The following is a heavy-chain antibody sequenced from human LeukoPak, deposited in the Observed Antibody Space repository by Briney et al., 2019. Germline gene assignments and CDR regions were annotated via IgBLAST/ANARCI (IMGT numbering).Heavy chain of an antibody. J-gene: IGHJ3*02. CDR2: INHSGST. D-gene: IGHD3-22*01. CDR1: GGSFSGYY. Sequence: SETLSLTCAVYGGSFSGYYWSWIRQPPGKGLEWIGEINHSGSTNYNPSLKSRVTISVDTSKNQFSLKLSSVTAADTAVYYCATPYYYDSSGYYFSFDIWGQGTMVTVSS. V-gene: IGHV4-34*01. CDR3: ATPYYYDSSGYYFSFDI.